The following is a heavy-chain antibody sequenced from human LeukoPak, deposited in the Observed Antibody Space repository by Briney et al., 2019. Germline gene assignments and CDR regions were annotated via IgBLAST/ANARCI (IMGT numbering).Heavy chain of an antibody. J-gene: IGHJ4*02. Sequence: SETLSLTCTVSGGSISSSNYYWGWIRQPPGKGLEWIGYIYYSGSTNYNPSLKSRVTISVDTSKNQFSLKLSSVTAADTAVYYCARAEQQLGFDYWGQGTLVTVSS. CDR2: IYYSGST. CDR1: GGSISSSNYY. CDR3: ARAEQQLGFDY. D-gene: IGHD6-13*01. V-gene: IGHV4-61*05.